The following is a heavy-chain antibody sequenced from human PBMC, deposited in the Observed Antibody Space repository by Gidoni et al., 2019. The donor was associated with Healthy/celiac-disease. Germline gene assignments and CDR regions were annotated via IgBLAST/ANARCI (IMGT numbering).Heavy chain of an antibody. V-gene: IGHV4-39*01. CDR3: ASWIFGVVIPDYYYYGMDV. J-gene: IGHJ6*02. Sequence: YYNPSLKSRVTISVDTSKNQFSLKLSSVTAADTAVYYCASWIFGVVIPDYYYYGMDVWGQGTTVTVSS. D-gene: IGHD3-3*01.